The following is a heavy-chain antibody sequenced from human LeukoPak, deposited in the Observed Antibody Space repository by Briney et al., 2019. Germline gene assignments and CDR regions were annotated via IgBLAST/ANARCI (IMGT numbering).Heavy chain of an antibody. V-gene: IGHV3-7*01. CDR3: ARGQLADSY. D-gene: IGHD3-22*01. CDR2: IKPDGSVK. CDR1: GFTFTTYW. J-gene: IGHJ4*02. Sequence: GGSLRLSCAASGFTFTTYWMSWIRQTPGKGLEWVAKIKPDGSVKSYVDSVKGRFTISRDNAKNSVFLQMDSLRVEDTALYYCARGQLADSYWGQGALVTVSS.